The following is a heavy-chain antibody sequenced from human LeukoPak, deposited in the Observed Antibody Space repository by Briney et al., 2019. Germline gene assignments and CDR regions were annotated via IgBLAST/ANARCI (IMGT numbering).Heavy chain of an antibody. CDR2: ISSSSSTI. J-gene: IGHJ4*02. CDR1: GFTFSSYA. CDR3: ARERTIGEFTLDFDY. V-gene: IGHV3-48*04. D-gene: IGHD3-10*01. Sequence: GGSLRLSCAASGFTFSSYAMHWVRQAPGKGLEWVSYISSSSSTIYYADSVKGRFTISRDNAKNSLYLQMNSLRAEDTAVYYCARERTIGEFTLDFDYWGQGTLVTVSS.